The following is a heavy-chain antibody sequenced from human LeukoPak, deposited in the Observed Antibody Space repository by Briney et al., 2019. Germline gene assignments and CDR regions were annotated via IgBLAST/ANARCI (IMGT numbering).Heavy chain of an antibody. CDR3: ARELDLYNWNYGGGYYFDY. CDR1: GGSISSGDYY. J-gene: IGHJ4*02. CDR2: ISSSGSTI. V-gene: IGHV3-11*04. D-gene: IGHD1-7*01. Sequence: LSLTCTVSGGSISSGDYYWSWIRQAPGKGLEWVSYISSSGSTIYYADSVKGRFTISRDNAKNSLYLQMNSLRAEDTAVYYCARELDLYNWNYGGGYYFDYWGQGTLVTVSS.